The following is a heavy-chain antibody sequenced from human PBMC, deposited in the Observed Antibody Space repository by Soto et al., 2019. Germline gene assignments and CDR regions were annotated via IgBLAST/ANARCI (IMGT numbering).Heavy chain of an antibody. D-gene: IGHD2-21*02. CDR3: ARLNIVVVTAPGGWYFDL. Sequence: SETLSLTCTVSGGSISSYYWSWIRQPPGKGLEWIGYIYYSGSTNYNPSLKSRVTISVDTSKNQFSLKLSSVTAADTAVYYCARLNIVVVTAPGGWYFDLWGRGTLVTVSS. CDR2: IYYSGST. CDR1: GGSISSYY. V-gene: IGHV4-59*08. J-gene: IGHJ2*01.